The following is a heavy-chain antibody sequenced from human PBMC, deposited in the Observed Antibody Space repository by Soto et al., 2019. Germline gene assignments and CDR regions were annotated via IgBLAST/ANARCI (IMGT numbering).Heavy chain of an antibody. V-gene: IGHV3-21*01. CDR1: GFTFSSYS. CDR2: ISSSSSYI. Sequence: GGSLRLSCAASGFTFSSYSMNWVRQAPGKGLEWVSSISSSSSYIYYADSVKGRFTISRDNAKNSLYLQMNSLRAEDTAVYYCARHTSGWHYYDYWGQGTPVTVSS. CDR3: ARHTSGWHYYDY. D-gene: IGHD6-19*01. J-gene: IGHJ4*02.